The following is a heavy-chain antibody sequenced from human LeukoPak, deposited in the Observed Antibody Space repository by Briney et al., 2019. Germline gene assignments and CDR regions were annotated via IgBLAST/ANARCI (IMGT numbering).Heavy chain of an antibody. CDR3: TRDGFQPVPFDY. CDR2: ISPDGSST. CDR1: GFTFSSYW. D-gene: IGHD6-13*01. V-gene: IGHV3-74*01. Sequence: PGRSPRLSCAASGFTFSSYWMLWVRHTPGQGLVRVSRISPDGSSTSYADSVKGRFTISRDNAKNTLYLQMNSLRAEDTAVYYCTRDGFQPVPFDYWGQGTLVTVSS. J-gene: IGHJ4*02.